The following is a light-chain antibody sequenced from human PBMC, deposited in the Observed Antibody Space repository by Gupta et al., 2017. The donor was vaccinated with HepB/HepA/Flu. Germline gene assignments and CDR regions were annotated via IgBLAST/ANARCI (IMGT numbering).Light chain of an antibody. J-gene: IGLJ1*01. CDR1: SNDVGASTY. Sequence: QSALTQPASVSGSPGQSITISCPGTSNDVGASTYVSWYQQHPGTAPKLMIYDVSNRPSGVSNLFSGSKSGNTASLTISGLQADDEADYYCNSYTSSSTLDYVFGTGTKVTVL. CDR3: NSYTSSSTLDYV. V-gene: IGLV2-14*03. CDR2: DVS.